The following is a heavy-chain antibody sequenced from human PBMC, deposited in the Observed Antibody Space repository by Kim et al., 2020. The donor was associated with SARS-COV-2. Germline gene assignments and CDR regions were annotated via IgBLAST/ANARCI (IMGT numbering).Heavy chain of an antibody. D-gene: IGHD3-10*01. J-gene: IGHJ6*02. CDR1: GGSISSSNW. V-gene: IGHV4-4*02. CDR2: IYHSGST. Sequence: SETLSLTCAVSGGSISSSNWWSWVRQPPGKGLEWIGEIYHSGSTNYNPSLKSRVTISVDKSKNQFSLKLSSVTAADTAVYYCARDRPEPIDMYYYGSGTGGPLYGMDVWGQGTTVTVSS. CDR3: ARDRPEPIDMYYYGSGTGGPLYGMDV.